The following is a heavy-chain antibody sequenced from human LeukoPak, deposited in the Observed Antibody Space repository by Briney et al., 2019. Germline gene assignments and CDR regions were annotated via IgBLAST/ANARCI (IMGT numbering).Heavy chain of an antibody. Sequence: PSETLSLTCTVSGGSISSSSYYWGWIRQPPGKGLEWIGSIYYSGSTYYNPSLKSRVTISVDTSKNQFSLKLSSVTAADTAVYYCARDWAPDYGDYLNWFDPWGQGTLVTVSS. CDR2: IYYSGST. J-gene: IGHJ5*02. V-gene: IGHV4-39*07. CDR3: ARDWAPDYGDYLNWFDP. D-gene: IGHD4-17*01. CDR1: GGSISSSSYY.